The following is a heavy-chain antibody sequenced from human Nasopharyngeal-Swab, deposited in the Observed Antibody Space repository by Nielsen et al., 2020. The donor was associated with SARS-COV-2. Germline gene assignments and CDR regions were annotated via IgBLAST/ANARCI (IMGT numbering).Heavy chain of an antibody. Sequence: GESLKISCAASGFTFSSYEMNWVRQAPGKGLEWVSYISSSGSTIYYADSVKGRLTISRDNAKNSLYLQMNSLRAEDTAVYYCARDKPGITIFGVVIGPFDYWGQGTLVTVSS. CDR3: ARDKPGITIFGVVIGPFDY. D-gene: IGHD3-3*01. CDR2: ISSSGSTI. CDR1: GFTFSSYE. V-gene: IGHV3-48*03. J-gene: IGHJ4*02.